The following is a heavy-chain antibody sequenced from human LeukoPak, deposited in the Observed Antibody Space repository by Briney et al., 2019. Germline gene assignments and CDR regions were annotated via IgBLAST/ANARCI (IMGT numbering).Heavy chain of an antibody. J-gene: IGHJ3*02. CDR2: IGSAGDT. CDR3: AREDYNAFDI. V-gene: IGHV3-13*04. Sequence: PGGSLRLSCAASGFSFNSHDMHWVRQATGKGLEWVSTIGSAGDTYYADSAKGRFTIPRETAKNSVYLQMNSLRGGDTAVYYCAREDYNAFDIWGQGTMVTVSS. CDR1: GFSFNSHD. D-gene: IGHD1-14*01.